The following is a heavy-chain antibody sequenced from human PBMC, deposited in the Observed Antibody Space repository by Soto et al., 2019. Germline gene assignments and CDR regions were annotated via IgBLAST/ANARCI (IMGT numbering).Heavy chain of an antibody. V-gene: IGHV2-5*02. D-gene: IGHD3-16*01. J-gene: IGHJ3*01. CDR2: IYWDDDT. CDR1: GFSFSAAGVG. CDR3: AHAFGGTSWPNDAFDV. Sequence: HITLKESGPTLVKPTQTLTLTCIFSGFSFSAAGVGVGWIRQPPGKTLEWLAHIYWDDDTRYRPSLKSRLTITKDSSKNQVVLTMTNMDALDTATYYCAHAFGGTSWPNDAFDVWGQGTVVTVSS.